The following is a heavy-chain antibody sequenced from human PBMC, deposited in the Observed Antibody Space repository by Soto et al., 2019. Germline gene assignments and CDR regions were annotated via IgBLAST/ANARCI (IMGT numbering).Heavy chain of an antibody. V-gene: IGHV3-48*01. Sequence: GESLKISCAASGFTFSSYSMNWVRQAPGKGLEWVSYISSGSSTIYYADSVKGRFTISRDNAKNSLYLQMNSLRAEDTAVYYCARPKYCSGGRCYSDYWGQGTLVTVSS. CDR2: ISSGSSTI. D-gene: IGHD2-15*01. J-gene: IGHJ4*02. CDR1: GFTFSSYS. CDR3: ARPKYCSGGRCYSDY.